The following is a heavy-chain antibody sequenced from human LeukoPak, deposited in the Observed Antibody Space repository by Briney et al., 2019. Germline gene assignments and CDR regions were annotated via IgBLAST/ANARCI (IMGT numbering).Heavy chain of an antibody. D-gene: IGHD3-16*01. J-gene: IGHJ4*02. CDR2: ISSSSSYI. V-gene: IGHV3-21*01. CDR1: GLTVSSNY. CDR3: ATLRLIIDY. Sequence: GGSLRLSCAASGLTVSSNYMNWVRQAPGKGLEWVSSISSSSSYIYYADSVKGRFTISRDNAKNSLYLQMNSLRAEDTAVYYCATLRLIIDYWGQGTLVTVSS.